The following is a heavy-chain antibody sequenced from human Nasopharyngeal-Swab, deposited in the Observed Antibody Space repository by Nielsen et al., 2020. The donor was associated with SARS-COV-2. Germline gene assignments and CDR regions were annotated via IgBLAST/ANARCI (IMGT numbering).Heavy chain of an antibody. D-gene: IGHD1-26*01. CDR1: GGSISSGDYY. CDR2: IYYSGST. V-gene: IGHV4-30-4*01. Sequence: SETLSLTCTVSGGSISSGDYYWSWIRQPPGKGLEWIGYIYYSGSTYYNPSLKSRVTISVATSKNQFSLKLSSVTAADTAVYYCAREEWELGRGYWGQGTLVTVSS. J-gene: IGHJ4*02. CDR3: AREEWELGRGY.